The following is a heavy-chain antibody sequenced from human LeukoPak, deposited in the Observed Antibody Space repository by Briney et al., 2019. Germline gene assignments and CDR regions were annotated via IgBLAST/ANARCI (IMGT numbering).Heavy chain of an antibody. CDR1: GYTFTNYD. Sequence: ASVKVSCKASGYTFTNYDINWMRQATGQGLEWMGWMNPNSGNTGYAQKFQGRVTMTGTTSISTAYMELSSLRSEDTAVYYCARVPSYHDTSGGYSAYYYHGLDVWGQGTTVTVSS. CDR3: ARVPSYHDTSGGYSAYYYHGLDV. J-gene: IGHJ6*02. V-gene: IGHV1-8*01. D-gene: IGHD3-22*01. CDR2: MNPNSGNT.